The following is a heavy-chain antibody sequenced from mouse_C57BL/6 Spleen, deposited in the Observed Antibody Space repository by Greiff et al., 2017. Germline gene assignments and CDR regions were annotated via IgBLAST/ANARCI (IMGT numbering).Heavy chain of an antibody. CDR2: IDPSDSET. J-gene: IGHJ3*01. Sequence: VQLQQPGAELVRPGSSVKLSCKASGYTFTSYWMHWVKQRPIQGLEWIGNIDPSDSETHYNQKFKDKATLTVDKSSSTAYMQLSSLTSEDAAFYYCARDGNPGVAYWGQGTLVTVSA. CDR3: ARDGNPGVAY. V-gene: IGHV1-52*01. D-gene: IGHD2-1*01. CDR1: GYTFTSYW.